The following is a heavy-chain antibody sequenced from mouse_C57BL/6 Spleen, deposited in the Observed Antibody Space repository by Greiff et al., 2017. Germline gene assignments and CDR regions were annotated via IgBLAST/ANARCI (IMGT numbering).Heavy chain of an antibody. CDR3: ATYPLTTVADYYAMDY. J-gene: IGHJ4*01. Sequence: QVQLQQPGAELVKPGASVKLSCKASGYTFTSYWMHWVKQRPGQGLEWIGMIHPNSGSTNYNEKFKSKATLTVDKSSSTAYMQLSSLTSEDSAVYYCATYPLTTVADYYAMDYWGQGTSVTVSS. CDR2: IHPNSGST. V-gene: IGHV1-64*01. CDR1: GYTFTSYW. D-gene: IGHD1-1*01.